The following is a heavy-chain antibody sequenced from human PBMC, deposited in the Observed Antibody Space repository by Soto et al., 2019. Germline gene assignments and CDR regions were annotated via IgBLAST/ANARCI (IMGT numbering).Heavy chain of an antibody. CDR1: GFAFGNYP. CDR2: ISGSGGMT. V-gene: IGHV3-23*01. Sequence: EAQLLQSGGGLVPPGGSLRLSCVASGFAFGNYPMTWVRQTPGKGLQWISTISGSGGMTDYEDSVRGRFTVSIDHSKDTVHLKMTSLRADDMAVYYCAKDRTMARGIRAFDIWGQGPTVPISS. J-gene: IGHJ3*02. D-gene: IGHD3-10*01. CDR3: AKDRTMARGIRAFDI.